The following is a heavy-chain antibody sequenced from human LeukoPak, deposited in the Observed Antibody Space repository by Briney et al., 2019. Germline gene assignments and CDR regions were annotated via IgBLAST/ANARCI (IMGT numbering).Heavy chain of an antibody. CDR2: IRYDGSNK. J-gene: IGHJ4*02. CDR1: GFIFSNYA. CDR3: AKAIHSSSSGVVDY. V-gene: IGHV3-30*02. Sequence: PGGSLRLSCAASGFIFSNYAMHWVRQAPGKGLEWVTFIRYDGSNKYYAESVKGRFTISRDNSKNTLYLQMNSLRVEDTAVYYRAKAIHSSSSGVVDYWGQGTLVTVSS. D-gene: IGHD6-6*01.